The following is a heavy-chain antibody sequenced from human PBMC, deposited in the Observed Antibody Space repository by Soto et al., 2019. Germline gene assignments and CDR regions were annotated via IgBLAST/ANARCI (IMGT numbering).Heavy chain of an antibody. V-gene: IGHV5-10-1*01. CDR2: IDPSDSYT. CDR3: ASSRSSAIDY. D-gene: IGHD6-19*01. Sequence: PGESLKISCKGSGYSFTSYWISWVRQMPGKGLEWMGRIDPSDSYTNYSPSFQGHVTISADKSISTAYLQWSSLKASDTAMYYCASSRSSAIDYWGQGTLVTVSS. J-gene: IGHJ4*02. CDR1: GYSFTSYW.